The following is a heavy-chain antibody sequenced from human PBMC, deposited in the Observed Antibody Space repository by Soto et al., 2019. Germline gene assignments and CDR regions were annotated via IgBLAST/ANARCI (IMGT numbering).Heavy chain of an antibody. D-gene: IGHD4-17*01. CDR2: ISPVFGTT. CDR3: SISNSYGRGDF. V-gene: IGHV1-69*01. J-gene: IGHJ4*02. CDR1: GGTLNSYT. Sequence: QVQLVQSWAEVKKPGSSVRVSCQASGGTLNSYTISWVRQAPGQGLEWMGGISPVFGTTDYAQKFQGRVTINADQSTGTAYLALFIMRSEDTAIYYCSISNSYGRGDFWGKGTLVTVSS.